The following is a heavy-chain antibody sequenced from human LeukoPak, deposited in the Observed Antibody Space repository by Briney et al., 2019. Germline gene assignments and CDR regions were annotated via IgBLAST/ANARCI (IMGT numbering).Heavy chain of an antibody. CDR1: GYTFTSHG. V-gene: IGHV1-18*01. Sequence: ASVKVSCKASGYTFTSHGISWVRQAPGQGLEWMGWISAYNGNTNYAQKLQGRVTMTTDTSTSTAYMELRSLRSDDTAVYYCARSDIVVVVAATTFDYWGQGTLVTVSS. CDR2: ISAYNGNT. J-gene: IGHJ4*02. CDR3: ARSDIVVVVAATTFDY. D-gene: IGHD2-15*01.